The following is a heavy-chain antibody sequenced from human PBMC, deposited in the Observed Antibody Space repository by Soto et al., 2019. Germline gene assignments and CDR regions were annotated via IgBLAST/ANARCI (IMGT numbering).Heavy chain of an antibody. CDR3: AKDQKQLGAYYYYGMDV. CDR1: GFTFSSYG. Sequence: GGSLRLSCAASGFTFSSYGMHWVRQAPGKVLEWVAVISYDGSNKYYADSVKGRFTISRDDSKNTLYLQMNSLRAEDTAVYYCAKDQKQLGAYYYYGMDVWGQGTTVTVSS. V-gene: IGHV3-30*18. J-gene: IGHJ6*02. D-gene: IGHD6-6*01. CDR2: ISYDGSNK.